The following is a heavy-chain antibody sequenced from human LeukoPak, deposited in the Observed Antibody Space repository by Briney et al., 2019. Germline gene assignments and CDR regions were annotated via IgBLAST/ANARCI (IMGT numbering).Heavy chain of an antibody. V-gene: IGHV3-21*01. CDR2: ISSSSTYM. J-gene: IGHJ4*02. D-gene: IGHD6-13*01. Sequence: SGGSLRLSCAASGYTFSTYRMNWVRQAPGKGLEWVSSISSSSTYMYYADSLKGRFTISRDNAKNSLYLQMDSLRAEDTAVYYCASAGIAAAGKESVDYWGQGTLVTVSS. CDR1: GYTFSTYR. CDR3: ASAGIAAAGKESVDY.